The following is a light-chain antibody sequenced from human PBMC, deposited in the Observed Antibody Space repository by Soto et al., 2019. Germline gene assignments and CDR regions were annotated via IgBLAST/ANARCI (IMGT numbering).Light chain of an antibody. CDR1: QSVSSSY. Sequence: EIVLTQSPGTLSLSPGERATLSCRASQSVSSSYLAWYQQKPGQAPRLLIYGASSRATGIPDRFSGSGSGTDFTLTISRLEPEALAVYYCQQYCSSLYTFGQGTKLEIK. J-gene: IGKJ2*01. CDR3: QQYCSSLYT. CDR2: GAS. V-gene: IGKV3-20*01.